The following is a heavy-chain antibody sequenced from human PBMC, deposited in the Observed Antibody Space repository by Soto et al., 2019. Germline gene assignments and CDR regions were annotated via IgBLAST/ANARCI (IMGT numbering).Heavy chain of an antibody. CDR1: GSKFSSYV. J-gene: IGHJ4*02. V-gene: IGHV3-23*01. CDR2: LSGSGGST. D-gene: IGHD4-17*01. CDR3: ATDWYGEQIDY. Sequence: EVQLLESGVGLVQPGGSLRLSCAASGSKFSSYVLSWVRQAPGQGLELVSALSGSGGSTYYADSVKGRFTISRDNSKNTLSLQMNSLRAEDTAVYYCATDWYGEQIDYWGQGTLVTVPS.